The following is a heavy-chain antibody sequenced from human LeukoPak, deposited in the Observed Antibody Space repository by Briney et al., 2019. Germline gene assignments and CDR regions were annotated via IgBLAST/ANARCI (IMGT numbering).Heavy chain of an antibody. CDR3: ARGREVAGTVAY. Sequence: SSVKVSCKASGYTFTDYYMHWVRQAPGQGLEWMGWINTVSGGTNYAQKFHGRVTMTRDTSNSTAYMELSRLTSDDTAVYYCARGREVAGTVAYWGQGALVTVSS. D-gene: IGHD6-19*01. V-gene: IGHV1-2*02. CDR2: INTVSGGT. CDR1: GYTFTDYY. J-gene: IGHJ4*02.